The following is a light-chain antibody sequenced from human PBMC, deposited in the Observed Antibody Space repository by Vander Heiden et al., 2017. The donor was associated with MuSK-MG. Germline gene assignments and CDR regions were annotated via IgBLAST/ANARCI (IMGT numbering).Light chain of an antibody. CDR2: NNN. J-gene: IGLJ3*02. Sequence: QSVLTQPPSASGTPGQRVTISCSGSGSNIGSNTVNWYQQLPGTAPRLLIYNNNQRPSGVPDRFSGSKSGTSASLAISGLQSEDEADYYCAPWDDSLSGPVFGGGTKLTVL. CDR1: GSNIGSNT. CDR3: APWDDSLSGPV. V-gene: IGLV1-44*01.